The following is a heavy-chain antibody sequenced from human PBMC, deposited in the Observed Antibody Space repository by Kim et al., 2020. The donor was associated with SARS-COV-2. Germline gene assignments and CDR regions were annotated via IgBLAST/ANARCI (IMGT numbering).Heavy chain of an antibody. CDR1: GFTVSSNY. Sequence: GGSLRLSCAASGFTVSSNYMSWVRQAPGKGLEWVSVIYSGGSTYYADSVKGRFTISRHNSKNTLYLQMNSLRAEDTAVYYCAREVDTAMDSDYYGMDVWGQGTTVTVSS. CDR3: AREVDTAMDSDYYGMDV. CDR2: IYSGGST. D-gene: IGHD5-18*01. J-gene: IGHJ6*02. V-gene: IGHV3-53*04.